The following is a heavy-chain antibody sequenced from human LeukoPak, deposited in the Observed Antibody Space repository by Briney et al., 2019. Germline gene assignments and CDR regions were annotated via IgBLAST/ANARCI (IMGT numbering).Heavy chain of an antibody. CDR3: ARDLNWNYVP. Sequence: GGSLRLSRAASGFTFSSYSMNWVRQAPGKGLEWVSSISSSSSYIYYADSVKGRFTISRDNAKNSLYLQMNSLRAEDTAVYYCARDLNWNYVPWGQGTLVTVSS. D-gene: IGHD1-7*01. J-gene: IGHJ5*02. CDR1: GFTFSSYS. V-gene: IGHV3-21*01. CDR2: ISSSSSYI.